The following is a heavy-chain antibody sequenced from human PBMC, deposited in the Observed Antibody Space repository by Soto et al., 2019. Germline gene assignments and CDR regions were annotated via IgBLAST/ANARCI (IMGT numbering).Heavy chain of an antibody. V-gene: IGHV4-31*03. CDR1: GDSISTYDYY. J-gene: IGHJ5*02. CDR3: ARDRIWEGLDP. CDR2: IYYSGST. D-gene: IGHD1-26*01. Sequence: SETLSLTCTVSGDSISTYDYYWSWFRQHPGKGLEWIGYIYYSGSTYYNPSLKSRVTISVDTSKNQFSLKLSSVTAADTAVYYCARDRIWEGLDPWGQGTLVTVSS.